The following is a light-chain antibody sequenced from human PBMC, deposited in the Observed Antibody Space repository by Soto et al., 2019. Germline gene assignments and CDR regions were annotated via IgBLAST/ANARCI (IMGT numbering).Light chain of an antibody. Sequence: EIVLTQSPGTLSLSPGERATLSCRASQSVSSSYLAWYQQKPGQAPRLLIYGASSRATGIPDRFSGTGSGTGFTLTISRLEPEDFAVYYCQQYDSSPKTFRQGTKVDIK. V-gene: IGKV3-20*01. CDR3: QQYDSSPKT. CDR1: QSVSSSY. J-gene: IGKJ1*01. CDR2: GAS.